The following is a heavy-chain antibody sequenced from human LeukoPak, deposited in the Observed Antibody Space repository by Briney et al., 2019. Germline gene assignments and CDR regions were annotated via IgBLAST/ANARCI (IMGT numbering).Heavy chain of an antibody. V-gene: IGHV1-69*06. Sequence: ASVKVSCKASGGTFSSYAISWVRQAPGQGLEWMGGIIPIFGTANYAQKFQGRVTITADKSTSTAYMELSSLRSEDTAVYYCARDRGCTNGVCYRAPDYWGQGTLVTVSS. J-gene: IGHJ4*02. CDR2: IIPIFGTA. D-gene: IGHD2-8*01. CDR3: ARDRGCTNGVCYRAPDY. CDR1: GGTFSSYA.